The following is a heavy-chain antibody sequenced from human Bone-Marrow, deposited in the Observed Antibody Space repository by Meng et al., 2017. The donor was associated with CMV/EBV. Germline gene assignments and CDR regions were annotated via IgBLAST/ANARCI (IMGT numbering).Heavy chain of an antibody. CDR3: AREVLIQLSWLGY. CDR2: INPNSGGT. Sequence: ASVKVSCKASGYTFTGYYMHWVRQAPGQGLEWMGWINPNSGGTNYAQKFQGRVTMTRDTPISTAYMELSRLRSDDTAVYYCAREVLIQLSWLGYWGQGTLVTVSS. J-gene: IGHJ4*02. D-gene: IGHD1-1*01. CDR1: GYTFTGYY. V-gene: IGHV1-2*02.